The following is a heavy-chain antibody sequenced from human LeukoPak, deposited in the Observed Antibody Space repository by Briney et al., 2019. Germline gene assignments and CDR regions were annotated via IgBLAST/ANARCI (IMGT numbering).Heavy chain of an antibody. D-gene: IGHD3-3*01. J-gene: IGHJ4*02. V-gene: IGHV4-34*01. CDR1: GGSFSGYY. CDR2: INHSGST. Sequence: PSKTLSLTCAVYGGSFSGYYWCWIPQPPGKGLEWIGEINHSGSTNYNPSLKSRVTISVDTSKNQFSLKLSSVTAADTAVYYCARAPLYYYDFWSGPDYWGQGTLVTVSS. CDR3: ARAPLYYYDFWSGPDY.